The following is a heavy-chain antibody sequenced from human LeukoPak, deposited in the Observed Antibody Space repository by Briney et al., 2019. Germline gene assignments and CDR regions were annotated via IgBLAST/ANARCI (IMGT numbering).Heavy chain of an antibody. CDR1: GGSISSGSYY. Sequence: PSQTLSLTCTVSGGSISSGSYYWSWIRQPAGKGLEWIGRIYTSGSTNYNPSLKSRVTISVDTSKNQFSLKLSSVTAADTAVYYCARGDGFGVAPDYWGQGTLVTVSS. CDR3: ARGDGFGVAPDY. D-gene: IGHD3-3*01. V-gene: IGHV4-61*02. CDR2: IYTSGST. J-gene: IGHJ4*02.